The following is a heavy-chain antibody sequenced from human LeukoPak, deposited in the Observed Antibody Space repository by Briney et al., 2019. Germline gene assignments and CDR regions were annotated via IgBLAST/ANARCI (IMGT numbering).Heavy chain of an antibody. V-gene: IGHV4-34*01. CDR2: INHSGST. CDR1: GVSFSGYY. D-gene: IGHD4-17*01. CDR3: ARVSLWEYGDYLYYFDY. J-gene: IGHJ4*02. Sequence: SETLSLTCAVYGVSFSGYYWSWIRQPPGKGLEWIGEINHSGSTNYNPSLKSRVTISVDTSKNQFSLKLSSVTAADTAVYYCARVSLWEYGDYLYYFDYWGQGTLVTVSS.